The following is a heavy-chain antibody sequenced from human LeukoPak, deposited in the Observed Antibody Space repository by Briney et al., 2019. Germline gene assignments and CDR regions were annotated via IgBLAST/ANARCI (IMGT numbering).Heavy chain of an antibody. CDR2: ISSSSSYI. CDR3: ARLPGIAAAYSNY. J-gene: IGHJ4*02. CDR1: GFTFSSYS. Sequence: GGSLRLSCAASGFTFSSYSMNWVRQAPGKELEWVSSISSSSSYIYYADSVKGRFTISRDNAKNSLYLQMNSLRAEGTAVYYCARLPGIAAAYSNYWGQGTLVTVSS. D-gene: IGHD6-13*01. V-gene: IGHV3-21*01.